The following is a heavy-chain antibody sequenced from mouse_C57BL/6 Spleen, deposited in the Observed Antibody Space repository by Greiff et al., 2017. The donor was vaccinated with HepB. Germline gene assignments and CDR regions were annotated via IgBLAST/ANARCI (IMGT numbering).Heavy chain of an antibody. D-gene: IGHD2-2*01. CDR2: ISSGGSYT. CDR3: ARPSGYPYYFDY. CDR1: GFTFSSYG. Sequence: VQLKESGGDLVKPGGSLKLSCAASGFTFSSYGMSWVRQTPDKRLEWVATISSGGSYTYYPDSVKGRFTISRDNAKNTLYLQMSSLKSEDTAMYYCARPSGYPYYFDYWGQGTTLTVSS. V-gene: IGHV5-6*01. J-gene: IGHJ2*01.